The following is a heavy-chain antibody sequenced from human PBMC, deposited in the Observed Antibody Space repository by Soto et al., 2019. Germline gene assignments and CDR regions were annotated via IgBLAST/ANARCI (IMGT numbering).Heavy chain of an antibody. V-gene: IGHV1-69*05. Sequence: SVKVSCKASGGTFSSYAISWVRQAPGQGLEWMGWISPNFGTANYAQKLQGRVTMTTDTSTSTAYMELSSLRSDDTAVYYCAREYCSGGSCYRVWFDPWGQG. CDR1: GGTFSSYA. D-gene: IGHD2-15*01. CDR2: ISPNFGTA. J-gene: IGHJ5*02. CDR3: AREYCSGGSCYRVWFDP.